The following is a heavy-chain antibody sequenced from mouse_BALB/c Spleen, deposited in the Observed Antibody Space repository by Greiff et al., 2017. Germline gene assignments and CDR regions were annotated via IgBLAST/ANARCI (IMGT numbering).Heavy chain of an antibody. D-gene: IGHD1-1*01. CDR3: ARRGGYYGSSVPWYFDV. CDR1: GFTFSSFG. Sequence: EVKVVESGGGLVQPGGSRKLSCAASGFTFSSFGMHWVRQAPEKGLEWVAYISSGSSTIYYADTVKGRFTISRDNPKNTLFLQMTSLRSEDTAMYYCARRGGYYGSSVPWYFDVWGAGTTVTVSS. V-gene: IGHV5-17*02. J-gene: IGHJ1*01. CDR2: ISSGSSTI.